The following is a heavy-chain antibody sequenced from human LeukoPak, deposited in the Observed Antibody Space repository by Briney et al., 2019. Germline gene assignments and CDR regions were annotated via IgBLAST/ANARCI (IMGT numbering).Heavy chain of an antibody. D-gene: IGHD2-8*01. CDR3: ARGTNFYYYYYYMDV. CDR2: TSTSSIYI. CDR1: GFTFSSYA. Sequence: GGSLRLSCAASGFTFSSYAMTWVRQAPGKGLEWVSSTSTSSIYIYYADSMKGRFTISRDNAKNSPYLQMNSLRAEDTAVYYCARGTNFYYYYYYMDVWGKGTTVTVSS. V-gene: IGHV3-21*01. J-gene: IGHJ6*03.